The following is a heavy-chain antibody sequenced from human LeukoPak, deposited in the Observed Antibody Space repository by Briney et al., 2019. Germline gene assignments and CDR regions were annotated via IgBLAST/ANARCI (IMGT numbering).Heavy chain of an antibody. V-gene: IGHV5-51*01. Sequence: GESLKISCKGSGYRFTSYWIGWVRQMPGKGLEWMGIIYPGDSDTRCSPSFQGQVTISVDRSISTAYLQWSSLKASDTAIYHCGRILYGDYGMDVWVQGTTVTVSS. CDR3: GRILYGDYGMDV. CDR2: IYPGDSDT. D-gene: IGHD3-16*01. J-gene: IGHJ6*02. CDR1: GYRFTSYW.